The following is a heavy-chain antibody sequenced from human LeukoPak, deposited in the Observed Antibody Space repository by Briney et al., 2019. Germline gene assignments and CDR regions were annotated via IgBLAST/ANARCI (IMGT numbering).Heavy chain of an antibody. CDR3: AREESSGVDY. J-gene: IGHJ4*02. D-gene: IGHD6-25*01. CDR1: GGSISSSGSY. CDR2: IYYSGST. V-gene: IGHV4-31*03. Sequence: SETLSLTCTVSGGSISSSGSYWGWIRQPPGKGLEWIGYIYYSGSTYYNPSLKSRVTISVDTSKNQFSPKLSSVTAADTAVYYCAREESSGVDYWGQGTLVTVSS.